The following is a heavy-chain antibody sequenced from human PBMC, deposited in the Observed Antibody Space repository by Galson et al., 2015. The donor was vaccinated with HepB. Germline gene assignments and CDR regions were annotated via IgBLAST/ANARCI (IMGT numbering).Heavy chain of an antibody. V-gene: IGHV3-30-3*01. CDR2: ISYDGSNK. CDR1: GFTFSSYA. Sequence: SLRLSCAASGFTFSSYAMHWVRQAPGKGLEWVAAISYDGSNKYYADSVKGRFTISRDNSKNTLYLQMNSLRAEDTAVYYCARDRGAHDDYWGQGTLVTVSS. J-gene: IGHJ4*02. CDR3: ARDRGAHDDY.